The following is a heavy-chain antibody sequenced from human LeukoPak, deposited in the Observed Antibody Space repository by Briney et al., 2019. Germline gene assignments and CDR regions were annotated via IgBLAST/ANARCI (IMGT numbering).Heavy chain of an antibody. Sequence: PGGSLRLSCAASGFTFNNYAMSWVRQAPGKGLEWVSGISGSRGNTYYADSVKGRFTISRDNSKKTLFLQMNSLRAEDSAVYYCAKEGGDYVLDDAFDIWGQGTMVTVSS. D-gene: IGHD4-17*01. CDR1: GFTFNNYA. V-gene: IGHV3-23*01. CDR3: AKEGGDYVLDDAFDI. J-gene: IGHJ3*02. CDR2: ISGSRGNT.